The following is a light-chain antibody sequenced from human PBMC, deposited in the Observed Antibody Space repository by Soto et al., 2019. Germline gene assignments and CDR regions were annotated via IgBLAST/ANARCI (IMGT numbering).Light chain of an antibody. CDR3: QQYGSSGT. J-gene: IGKJ1*01. Sequence: EIVLTPSPGTLSLSTGETATLSCRASQTTGRNDLAWYQQKPGQAPRLLIFGTSTRATGIPDRFSGSGSGTDFTLTISRLEPEDFAVYYCQQYGSSGTFGQGTKVDI. CDR1: QTTGRND. CDR2: GTS. V-gene: IGKV3-20*01.